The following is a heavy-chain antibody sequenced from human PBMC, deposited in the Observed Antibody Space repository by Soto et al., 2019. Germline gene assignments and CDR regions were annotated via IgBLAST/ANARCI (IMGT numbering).Heavy chain of an antibody. V-gene: IGHV4-34*01. J-gene: IGHJ5*02. Sequence: SETLSLTCAVYGGSFSGYYWSWIRQPPGKGLEWIGEINHSGSTNYNPSLKSRVTISVDTSKNQFSLKLSSVTAADTAVYYCARGSSSWYGDWFDPWGQGTLVTVS. CDR1: GGSFSGYY. D-gene: IGHD6-13*01. CDR3: ARGSSSWYGDWFDP. CDR2: INHSGST.